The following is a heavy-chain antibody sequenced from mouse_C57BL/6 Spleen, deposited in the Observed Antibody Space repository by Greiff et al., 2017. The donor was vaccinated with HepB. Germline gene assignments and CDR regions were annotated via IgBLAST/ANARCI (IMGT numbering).Heavy chain of an antibody. V-gene: IGHV5-4*01. CDR1: GFTFSSYA. CDR2: ISDGGSYT. CDR3: ARDDEYYGSSYGFDY. D-gene: IGHD1-1*01. J-gene: IGHJ2*01. Sequence: EVKLVESGGGLVKPGGSLKLSCAASGFTFSSYAMSWVRQTPEKRLEWVATISDGGSYTYYPDNVKGRFTNSRDNAKNNLYLQMSHLKSEDTAMYYCARDDEYYGSSYGFDYWGQGTTLTVSS.